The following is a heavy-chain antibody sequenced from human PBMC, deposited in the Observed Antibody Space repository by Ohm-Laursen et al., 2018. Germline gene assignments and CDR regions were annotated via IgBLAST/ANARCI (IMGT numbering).Heavy chain of an antibody. CDR2: ISSGSSTI. CDR3: AKDRGGRYLALYYFDY. D-gene: IGHD3-10*01. V-gene: IGHV3-23*01. CDR1: GFTFSSYT. J-gene: IGHJ4*02. Sequence: SLRLSCTASGFTFSSYTMNWVRQAPGKGLEWVSSISSGSSTIYYADSVKGRFTISRDNSKNTLYLQMNSLRAEDTAVYYCAKDRGGRYLALYYFDYWGQGTLVTVSS.